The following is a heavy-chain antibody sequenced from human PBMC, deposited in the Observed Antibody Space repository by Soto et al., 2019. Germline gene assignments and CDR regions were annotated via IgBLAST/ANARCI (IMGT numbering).Heavy chain of an antibody. Sequence: KRXETLCLTCTVSGDSISTFYWGWMRQSPGKELDWIGYVYYTWSTKYNPSLKSRITISVDSSKNQFSLKLTSENAADTAVYYFERGRTVRNYADQSSDYFYFFDYWGQGTQVTVSS. V-gene: IGHV4-59*01. D-gene: IGHD3-22*01. CDR1: GDSISTFY. CDR3: ERGRTVRNYADQSSDYFYFFDY. CDR2: VYYTWST. J-gene: IGHJ4*02.